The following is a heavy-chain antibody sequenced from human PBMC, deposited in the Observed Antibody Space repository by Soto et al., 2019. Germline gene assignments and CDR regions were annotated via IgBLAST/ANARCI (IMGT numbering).Heavy chain of an antibody. CDR2: ISWNSGSI. V-gene: IGHV3-9*01. CDR3: AKASSGWSTYYFDY. D-gene: IGHD6-19*01. J-gene: IGHJ4*02. Sequence: PGGSLRLSCAASGFTFDDYAMHWVRQAPGKGLEWVSGISWNSGSIGYADSVKGRFTISRDNAKNSLYLQMNSLRAEDTALYYCAKASSGWSTYYFDYWGQGTLVTVSS. CDR1: GFTFDDYA.